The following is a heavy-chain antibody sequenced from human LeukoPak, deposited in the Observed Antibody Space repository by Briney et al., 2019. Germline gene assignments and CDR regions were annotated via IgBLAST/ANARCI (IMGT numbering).Heavy chain of an antibody. Sequence: GGSLRPSCAASGFTVSSNYMSWVRQAPGKGLEWVSVIYSGGSTYYADSVKGRFTISRDNSKNTLYLQMNSLRAEDTAVYYCARDQMYYGIDVWGQGTTVTVSS. CDR3: ARDQMYYGIDV. D-gene: IGHD5-24*01. J-gene: IGHJ6*02. CDR1: GFTVSSNY. V-gene: IGHV3-53*01. CDR2: IYSGGST.